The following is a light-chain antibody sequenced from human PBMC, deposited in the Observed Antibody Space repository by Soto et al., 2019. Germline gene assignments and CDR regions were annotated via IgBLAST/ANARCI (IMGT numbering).Light chain of an antibody. CDR1: QSISSQ. V-gene: IGKV3-11*01. Sequence: EIVSTQSPATLSLSPGERATLSCRANQSISSQLAWYQQKPGQAPRLLIHDASNRATGIPSRFSGSGSATDFTLTISSLEPEDFAVYYCQQRSNWPLTFGGGTKVEIK. CDR2: DAS. CDR3: QQRSNWPLT. J-gene: IGKJ4*01.